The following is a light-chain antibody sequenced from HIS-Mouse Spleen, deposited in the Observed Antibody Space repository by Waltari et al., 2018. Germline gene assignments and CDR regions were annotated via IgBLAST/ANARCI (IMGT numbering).Light chain of an antibody. J-gene: IGKJ4*01. V-gene: IGKV1-33*01. Sequence: DIQMNPSPSSLSASVGDRVTITCQASQDISNYLNWYQQKPGKAPKLLIYDASNLETGVPSRFSGSGSGTDFTFTISSLQPEDIATYYCQQYDNLPLTFGGGTKVEIK. CDR2: DAS. CDR1: QDISNY. CDR3: QQYDNLPLT.